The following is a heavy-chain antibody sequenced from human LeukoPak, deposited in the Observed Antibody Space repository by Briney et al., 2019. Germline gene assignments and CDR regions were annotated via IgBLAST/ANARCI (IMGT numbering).Heavy chain of an antibody. V-gene: IGHV4-4*07. CDR1: GGPISSYY. Sequence: PSETLSLTCTVSGGPISSYYWSWIRQPAGKGLEWIGRIYTSGSTNYNPSLKSRVTMSVDTSKNQFSLKLSSVTAADTAVYYCARDPVVLGNNDAFDIWGQGTMVTVSS. CDR3: ARDPVVLGNNDAFDI. CDR2: IYTSGST. D-gene: IGHD1/OR15-1a*01. J-gene: IGHJ3*02.